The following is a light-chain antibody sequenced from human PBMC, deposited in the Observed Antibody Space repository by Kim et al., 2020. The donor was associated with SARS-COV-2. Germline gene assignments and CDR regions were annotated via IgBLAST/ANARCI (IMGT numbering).Light chain of an antibody. J-gene: IGLJ1*01. CDR3: GAWDTSLTAGV. Sequence: GQKVTISCSGTSSNSGKNYVSWYHQLPGTAPKLLIYDNDKRPSGIPDRFSGSKSGTSASLGITGLQTGDEADYYCGAWDTSLTAGVFGTGTKVTVL. V-gene: IGLV1-51*01. CDR2: DND. CDR1: SSNSGKNY.